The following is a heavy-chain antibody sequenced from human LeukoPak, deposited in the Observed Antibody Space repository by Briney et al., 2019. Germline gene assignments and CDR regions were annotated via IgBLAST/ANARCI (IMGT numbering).Heavy chain of an antibody. CDR2: INPNSGGT. CDR1: GYTFTGHY. D-gene: IGHD3-3*01. Sequence: ASVKVSCKASGYTFTGHYMHWVRQAPGQGLEWMGWINPNSGGTNYAQKFQGRVTMTRDTSISTAYMELSRLRSDDTAVYYCARDSDPMNYDFWSGYYSPVNWFDPWGQGTLVTVSS. V-gene: IGHV1-2*02. J-gene: IGHJ5*02. CDR3: ARDSDPMNYDFWSGYYSPVNWFDP.